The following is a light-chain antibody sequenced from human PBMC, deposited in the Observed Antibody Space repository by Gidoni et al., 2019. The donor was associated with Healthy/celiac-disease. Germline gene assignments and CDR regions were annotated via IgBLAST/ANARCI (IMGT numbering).Light chain of an antibody. CDR2: GAS. CDR3: QQYNNWYFT. CDR1: QSVSSN. Sequence: EIVMTQSPATLSVSPGERATLSCRASQSVSSNLAWYQQKPGQAPRLLIYGASTRATGIPARFSGSGSGTEFTLTISSLQSEDFAVYYCQQYNNWYFTFGGXTKVEIK. V-gene: IGKV3-15*01. J-gene: IGKJ4*01.